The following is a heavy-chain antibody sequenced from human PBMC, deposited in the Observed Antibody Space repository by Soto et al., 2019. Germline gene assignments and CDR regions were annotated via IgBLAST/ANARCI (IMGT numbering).Heavy chain of an antibody. V-gene: IGHV3-30*18. CDR3: AKDRGSSWSALDY. J-gene: IGHJ4*02. CDR2: ISYDGSNK. D-gene: IGHD6-13*01. Sequence: PGGSLRLSCAASGFTFSSYGMHWVRQAPGKGLEWVAVISYDGSNKYYADSVKGRFTISRDNSKNTLYLQMNSLRAEDTAVYYCAKDRGSSWSALDYWGQGTLVTVSS. CDR1: GFTFSSYG.